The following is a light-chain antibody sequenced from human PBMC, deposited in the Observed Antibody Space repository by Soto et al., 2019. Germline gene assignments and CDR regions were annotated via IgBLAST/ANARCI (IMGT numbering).Light chain of an antibody. Sequence: QSALTQPASVSGSPGQSITISCTGTSSDIGSYNYVSRYQQHPGQAPKLMIYDVTNRPSGVSNRFSGSKSGNTASLTISGLQAEDEADYYCSSPRSSSFYVFGTGTKLTVL. CDR3: SSPRSSSFYV. CDR1: SSDIGSYNY. J-gene: IGLJ1*01. CDR2: DVT. V-gene: IGLV2-14*03.